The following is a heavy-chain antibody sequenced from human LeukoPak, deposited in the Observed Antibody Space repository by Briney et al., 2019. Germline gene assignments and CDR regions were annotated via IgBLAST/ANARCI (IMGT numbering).Heavy chain of an antibody. J-gene: IGHJ4*02. Sequence: TLSLTCSVSGGSISSGGYYWSWIRQHPGKGLEWIGNIYYSGSTYYNPSLKSRVTISVDTSENQFSLKLTSVTAADTAVYYCASRSPSYCTGGSCYSCDYWGRGTLVTVSS. V-gene: IGHV4-31*03. D-gene: IGHD2-15*01. CDR2: IYYSGST. CDR1: GGSISSGGYY. CDR3: ASRSPSYCTGGSCYSCDY.